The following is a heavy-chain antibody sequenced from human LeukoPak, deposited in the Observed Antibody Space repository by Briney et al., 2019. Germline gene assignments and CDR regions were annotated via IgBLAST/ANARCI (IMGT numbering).Heavy chain of an antibody. CDR2: IKQDGSEK. J-gene: IGHJ6*03. V-gene: IGHV3-7*01. D-gene: IGHD1-26*01. CDR1: GFTFSSYW. Sequence: GGSLRLSCAASGFTFSSYWMSWVRQAPGKGLEWVVNIKQDGSEKYYVDSVKGRFTISRDNAKNSLYLQMNSLRAEDTAVYYCAKGRGWEASYYYYYMDVWGKGTTVTISS. CDR3: AKGRGWEASYYYYYMDV.